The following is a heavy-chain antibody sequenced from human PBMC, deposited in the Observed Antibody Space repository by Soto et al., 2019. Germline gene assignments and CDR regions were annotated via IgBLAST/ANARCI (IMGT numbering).Heavy chain of an antibody. CDR1: GFIFSTYA. J-gene: IGHJ3*02. V-gene: IGHV3-30*04. CDR2: ISYDGRNK. CDR3: AREYDSSGYGYDAFDI. D-gene: IGHD3-22*01. Sequence: QVQLVESGGGVVQPGRSLRLSCAASGFIFSTYAMHWVRQAPGKGLGWVTFISYDGRNKYYAVSVKDRFTISRDNSKNTLYLLMNSLRTEDTAVYYCAREYDSSGYGYDAFDIWGQATMVTVSS.